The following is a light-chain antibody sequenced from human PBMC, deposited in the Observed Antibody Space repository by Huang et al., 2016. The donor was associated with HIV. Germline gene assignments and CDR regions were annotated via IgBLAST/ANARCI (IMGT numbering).Light chain of an antibody. CDR1: QTISSNY. Sequence: EVVLTQSPGTLSLSPGERATLSCRASQTISSNYFAWYQQKPGQAPRILIYGTSNRATGNPDRFSGSVSGTDCTLTISRLEPEDFAVYYCQQYGNSPPYTFGQGTTLDIK. CDR3: QQYGNSPPYT. CDR2: GTS. J-gene: IGKJ2*01. V-gene: IGKV3-20*01.